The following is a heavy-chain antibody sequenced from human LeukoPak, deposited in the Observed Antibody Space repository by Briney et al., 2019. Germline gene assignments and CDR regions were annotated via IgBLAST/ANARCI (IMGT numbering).Heavy chain of an antibody. CDR2: ISYDGSNK. D-gene: IGHD6-13*01. V-gene: IGHV3-30*03. Sequence: QPGRSLTLSCAASGITFSSYGMHWVRQAPGKGLEWVAIISYDGSNKYYADSVKGRFTISRDNSKNTLYLQMNSLRPEDTAVYYCARDREQLATIGAYYYGMDVWGQGTLVTVSS. J-gene: IGHJ6*02. CDR3: ARDREQLATIGAYYYGMDV. CDR1: GITFSSYG.